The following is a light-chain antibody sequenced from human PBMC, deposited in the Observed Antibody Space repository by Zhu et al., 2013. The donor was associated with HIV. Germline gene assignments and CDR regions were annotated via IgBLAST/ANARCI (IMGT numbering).Light chain of an antibody. Sequence: DIVMTQSPLSLPVTPGEPASISCRSSQSLLHSNGYNYLDWYLQKPGQSPQLLIYLGSNRASGVPDRFSGSGSGTDFTLTISSLQPEDFATYYCQQFNNYPITFGQGTRLDIK. CDR1: QSLLHSNGYNY. J-gene: IGKJ5*01. CDR2: LGS. CDR3: QQFNNYPIT. V-gene: IGKV2-28*01.